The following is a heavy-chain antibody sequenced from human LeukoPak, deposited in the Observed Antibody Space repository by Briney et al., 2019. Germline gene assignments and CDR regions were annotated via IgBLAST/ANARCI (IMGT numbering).Heavy chain of an antibody. Sequence: ASVKVSCKASGYTFIGYYVHWVRQAPGQGLEWMGWINSKSGGTNYAQKFQGRVAMTRDTSISTAYMELSRLRSGDTAVYYCATLIRGYSYGYDYWGQGTLVTVSS. CDR1: GYTFIGYY. D-gene: IGHD5-18*01. J-gene: IGHJ4*02. V-gene: IGHV1-2*02. CDR2: INSKSGGT. CDR3: ATLIRGYSYGYDY.